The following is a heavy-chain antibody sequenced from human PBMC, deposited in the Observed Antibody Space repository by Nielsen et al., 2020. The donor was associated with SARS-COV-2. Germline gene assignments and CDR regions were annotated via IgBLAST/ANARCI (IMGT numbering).Heavy chain of an antibody. CDR1: GFTFSSYA. CDR2: ISYDGSNK. Sequence: GESLKISCAASGFTFSSYAMHWVRQAPGKGLEWVAVISYDGSNKYYADSVKGRFTISRDTSKNSLYLQMNSLRAEDTAVYYCARGGNTGYGSGGMDVWGQGTTVTVSS. V-gene: IGHV3-30*04. CDR3: ARGGNTGYGSGGMDV. J-gene: IGHJ6*02. D-gene: IGHD3-10*01.